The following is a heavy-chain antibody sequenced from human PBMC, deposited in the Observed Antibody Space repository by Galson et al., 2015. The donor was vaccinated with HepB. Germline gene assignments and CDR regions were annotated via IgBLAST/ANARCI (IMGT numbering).Heavy chain of an antibody. CDR1: GFTFDDYA. CDR2: ISWDGGST. J-gene: IGHJ4*02. D-gene: IGHD5-18*01. Sequence: SLRLSCAASGFTFDDYAMHWVRQAPGKGLEWVSLISWDGGSTYYADSVKGRFTISRDNSKNSLYLQMNSLRAEDTALYYCAKDIGGLGYSYAPDYWGQGTLVTVSS. CDR3: AKDIGGLGYSYAPDY. V-gene: IGHV3-43D*03.